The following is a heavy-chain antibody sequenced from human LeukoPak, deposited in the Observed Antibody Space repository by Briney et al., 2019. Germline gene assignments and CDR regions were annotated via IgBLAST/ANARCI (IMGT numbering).Heavy chain of an antibody. D-gene: IGHD4-11*01. J-gene: IGHJ4*02. Sequence: QSGGSLRLSCAATGFTFNHYGMHWVRQAPGKGLEWVAVIWSDGTNRYYAYSVKGRFTISRDDSGNKVYLQMNSLRPEDTGVYYCAKDAQRGFDYSNSLEYWGQGTPVTVST. V-gene: IGHV3-33*06. CDR3: AKDAQRGFDYSNSLEY. CDR1: GFTFNHYG. CDR2: IWSDGTNR.